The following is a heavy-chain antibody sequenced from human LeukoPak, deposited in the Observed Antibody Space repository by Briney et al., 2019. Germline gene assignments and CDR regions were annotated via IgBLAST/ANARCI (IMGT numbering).Heavy chain of an antibody. D-gene: IGHD3-22*01. CDR3: AREGQYYYDSSGWFDY. CDR1: GYTFTSYA. Sequence: ASVKVSCKASGYTFTSYAMNWVRQAPGQGLEWMGWINTNTGNPTCAQGFTGRFVFSLDTSVSTAYLQINSLKAEDTAVYYCAREGQYYYDSSGWFDYWGQGTLVTVSS. J-gene: IGHJ4*02. CDR2: INTNTGNP. V-gene: IGHV7-4-1*02.